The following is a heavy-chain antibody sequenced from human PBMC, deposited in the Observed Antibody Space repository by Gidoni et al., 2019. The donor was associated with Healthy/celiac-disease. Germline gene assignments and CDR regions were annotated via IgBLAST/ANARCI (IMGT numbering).Heavy chain of an antibody. CDR3: ARGGVRDAYNWNYKAFGWFDP. CDR2: INHSGST. CDR1: GGSFSGYY. J-gene: IGHJ5*02. D-gene: IGHD1-7*01. V-gene: IGHV4-34*01. Sequence: QVQLQQWGAGLLKPSETLSLTCAVYGGSFSGYYWSWIRQPPGKGLEWIGEINHSGSTNYNPSLKSRVTISVDTSKNQFSLKLSSVTAADTAVYYCARGGVRDAYNWNYKAFGWFDPWGQGTLVTVSS.